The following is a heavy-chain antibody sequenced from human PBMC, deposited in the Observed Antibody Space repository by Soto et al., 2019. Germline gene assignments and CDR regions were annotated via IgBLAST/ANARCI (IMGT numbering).Heavy chain of an antibody. CDR3: ARDFSLERGLEV. J-gene: IGHJ6*02. CDR1: GLTFRNFG. CDR2: ISSSSGTI. Sequence: PGESXRLSCSFSGLTFRNFGMCWFRQAPGKGLEWLSYISSSSGTIYYADSVKGRFTVSRDNARDLLFLQLNRLSDEDTAVYYCARDFSLERGLEVWGQGTTVTVSS. D-gene: IGHD1-1*01. V-gene: IGHV3-48*02.